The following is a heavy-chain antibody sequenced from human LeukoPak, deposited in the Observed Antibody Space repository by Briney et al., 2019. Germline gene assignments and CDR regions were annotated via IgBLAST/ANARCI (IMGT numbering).Heavy chain of an antibody. V-gene: IGHV4-34*01. CDR1: GGSFSGYY. D-gene: IGHD6-6*01. CDR3: ALEYSSSGGDY. Sequence: SETLSLTCAVYGGSFSGYYWSWIRQPPGKGLEWIGEINHSGSTNYNPSLKSRVTISVDTSKNQFSLKLSSVTAADTAVYYCALEYSSSGGDYWGQGTLVTVSS. CDR2: INHSGST. J-gene: IGHJ4*02.